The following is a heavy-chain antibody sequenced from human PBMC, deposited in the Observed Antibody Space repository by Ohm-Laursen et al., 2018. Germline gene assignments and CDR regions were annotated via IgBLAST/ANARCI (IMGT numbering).Heavy chain of an antibody. CDR3: ARQGGRKGYNPPSAFDI. Sequence: SLRLSCAASGFTFSSYSMNWVRQAPGKGLEWVSSISSSSSYIYHADSVKGRFTISRDNSKNTLYLQMNSLRAEDTAVYYCARQGGRKGYNPPSAFDIWGQGTMVTVSS. V-gene: IGHV3-21*01. CDR1: GFTFSSYS. D-gene: IGHD5-24*01. J-gene: IGHJ3*02. CDR2: ISSSSSYI.